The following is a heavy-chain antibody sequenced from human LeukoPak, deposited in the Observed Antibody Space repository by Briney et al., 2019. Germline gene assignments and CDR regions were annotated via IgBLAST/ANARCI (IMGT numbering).Heavy chain of an antibody. J-gene: IGHJ4*02. V-gene: IGHV3-23*01. Sequence: GGSLRLSCAASGFTFSSYAMTWVRQAPGKGLEWVATINNAGGTNHADSVKGRFTISRDNSINTLNLQMNNLRVEDTALYLCAKAYDSTVYFAPFRDWGRGTLVTVSS. CDR2: INNAGGT. CDR1: GFTFSSYA. D-gene: IGHD3-22*01. CDR3: AKAYDSTVYFAPFRD.